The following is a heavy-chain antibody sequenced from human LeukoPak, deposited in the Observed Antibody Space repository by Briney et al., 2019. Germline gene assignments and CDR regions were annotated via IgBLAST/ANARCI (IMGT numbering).Heavy chain of an antibody. D-gene: IGHD3-22*01. Sequence: PSETLSLTCTVSGGSISTYYWSWIRQPPGKGLEWIGYVYYTGSTNYNPSLKSRVTISMDTSKNQFSLKLSSVTAADTAVYYCAREWLRPYYFDYWGQGILVTVSS. CDR1: GGSISTYY. V-gene: IGHV4-59*01. CDR2: VYYTGST. CDR3: AREWLRPYYFDY. J-gene: IGHJ4*02.